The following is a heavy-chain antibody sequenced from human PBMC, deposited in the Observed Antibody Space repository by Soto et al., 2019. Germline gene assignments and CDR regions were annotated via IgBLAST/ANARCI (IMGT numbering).Heavy chain of an antibody. V-gene: IGHV1-69*12. J-gene: IGHJ4*02. CDR1: GGTFSSYA. Sequence: QVQLVQSGAEVKKPGSSVKVSCKASGGTFSSYAISWVRQAPGQGLEGMRGIIPIFGTADYVQKYHGRVTITADESTSSAYRELNSLRSEDEAVYCCARPVVRYGGGVVFWGQGTVVILSS. D-gene: IGHD2-15*01. CDR3: ARPVVRYGGGVVF. CDR2: IIPIFGTA.